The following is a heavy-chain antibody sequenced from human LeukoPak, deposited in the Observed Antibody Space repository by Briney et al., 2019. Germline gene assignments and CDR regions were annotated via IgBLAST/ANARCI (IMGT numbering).Heavy chain of an antibody. J-gene: IGHJ4*02. V-gene: IGHV4-31*03. Sequence: SETLSLTCTVSGGSISSGGYYWSWIRQPPGKGLEWIGYIYYSGSTYYNPSLKSRVTISVDTSKNQFALELSSVTAADTAVYYCARMGPDDILTGYSDYWGQGTLVTVSS. D-gene: IGHD3-9*01. CDR3: ARMGPDDILTGYSDY. CDR2: IYYSGST. CDR1: GGSISSGGYY.